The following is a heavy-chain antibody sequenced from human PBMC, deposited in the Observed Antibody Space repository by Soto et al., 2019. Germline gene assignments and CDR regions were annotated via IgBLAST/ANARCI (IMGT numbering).Heavy chain of an antibody. Sequence: EVQLLESGGGLVQPGGSLRLSCVGSGFTFINYAMNWVRQAPGKGLEWVSGISGGGDRTFDADSVKGRFTISRDNSKNTGNLQSNSLRADDTAVYYCVRNVLGSTIRPDYWYFDLWGRGTLVTVSS. V-gene: IGHV3-23*01. J-gene: IGHJ2*01. CDR3: VRNVLGSTIRPDYWYFDL. D-gene: IGHD3-16*01. CDR2: ISGGGDRT. CDR1: GFTFINYA.